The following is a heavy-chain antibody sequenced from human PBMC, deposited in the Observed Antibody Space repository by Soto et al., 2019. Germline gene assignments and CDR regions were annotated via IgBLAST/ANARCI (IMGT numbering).Heavy chain of an antibody. J-gene: IGHJ5*02. CDR1: GGSISSRSYY. D-gene: IGHD2-15*01. V-gene: IGHV4-39*01. Sequence: SETLSLTCTVSGGSISSRSYYWGWIRQPPGKGLEWIGSFYYSGSTYYNPSLKSRVTISEGTSKNQFSLKLSSVTAADTAVYYCARMKDGWFDPWGQGTPVTVSS. CDR2: FYYSGST. CDR3: ARMKDGWFDP.